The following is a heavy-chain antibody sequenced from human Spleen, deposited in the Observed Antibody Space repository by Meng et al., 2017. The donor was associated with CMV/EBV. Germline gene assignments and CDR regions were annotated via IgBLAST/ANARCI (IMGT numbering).Heavy chain of an antibody. CDR3: ARTNFYSSSPHDY. D-gene: IGHD6-6*01. J-gene: IGHJ4*02. CDR1: GGSFSGNY. Sequence: GSLRLSCAVYGGSFSGNYWSWIRQPPGKGLEWIGEINHSGSTNYNPSLKSRVTISVDTSKNQFSLKLSSVTAADTAVYYCARTNFYSSSPHDYWGQGTLVTVSS. V-gene: IGHV4-34*01. CDR2: INHSGST.